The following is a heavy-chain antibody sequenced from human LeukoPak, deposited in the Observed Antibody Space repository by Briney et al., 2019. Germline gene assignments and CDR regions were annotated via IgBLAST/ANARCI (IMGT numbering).Heavy chain of an antibody. Sequence: TGGSLRLSCAASGFTFSSYSMNWVRQAPGKGLEWVSYISSSSTIYYADSVKGRFTISRDNSKNTLYLQMGSLRAEDMAVYYCARGGSYTGGGFDYWGQGTLVTVSS. CDR2: ISSSSTI. V-gene: IGHV3-48*01. D-gene: IGHD1-26*01. CDR1: GFTFSSYS. J-gene: IGHJ4*02. CDR3: ARGGSYTGGGFDY.